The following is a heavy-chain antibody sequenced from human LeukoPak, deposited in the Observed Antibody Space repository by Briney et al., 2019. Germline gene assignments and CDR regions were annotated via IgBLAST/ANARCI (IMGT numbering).Heavy chain of an antibody. CDR3: AREGINGYSHFDS. D-gene: IGHD5-18*01. CDR1: GGTFRSYG. Sequence: SVKVSCKASGGTFRSYGIYWVRQAPGQGLECMGGSIPMFGTTNYAQKFQGRVTITTDDSTSTAYMELSSLASEDTAMYYCAREGINGYSHFDSWGQGTLVTVSS. J-gene: IGHJ4*02. V-gene: IGHV1-69*05. CDR2: SIPMFGTT.